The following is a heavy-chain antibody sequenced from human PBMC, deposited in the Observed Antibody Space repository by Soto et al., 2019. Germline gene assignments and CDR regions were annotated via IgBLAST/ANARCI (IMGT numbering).Heavy chain of an antibody. CDR2: IYYSGGT. J-gene: IGHJ6*02. D-gene: IGHD3-3*01. V-gene: IGHV4-59*01. CDR3: ARDAVRDFWSGSHYYGMDV. Sequence: QVQLQESGPGLVKPSETLSLTCTVSGGSISSYYWSWIRQPPGKGLEWIGYIYYSGGTNYNPSLKSRVTISVDTSKNQFSLKLSSVTAADTAVYYCARDAVRDFWSGSHYYGMDVWGQGTTVTVSS. CDR1: GGSISSYY.